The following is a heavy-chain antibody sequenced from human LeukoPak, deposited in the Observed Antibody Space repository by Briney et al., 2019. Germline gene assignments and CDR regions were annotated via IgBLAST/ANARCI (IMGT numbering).Heavy chain of an antibody. V-gene: IGHV3-23*01. Sequence: GSLRLSCAASGFTFSSYAMSWVRQAPGKGLEWVSAISGSGGSTYYADSVKGRFTISRDNSKNTLYLQMNSLRAEDTAVYYCAKDSEIVATNLLDYWGQGTLVTVSP. CDR3: AKDSEIVATNLLDY. D-gene: IGHD5-12*01. CDR2: ISGSGGST. CDR1: GFTFSSYA. J-gene: IGHJ4*02.